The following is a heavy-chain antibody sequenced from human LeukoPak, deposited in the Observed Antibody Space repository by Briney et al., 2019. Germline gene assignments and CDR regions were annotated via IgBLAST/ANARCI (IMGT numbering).Heavy chain of an antibody. Sequence: SETLSLTCAVYGGSFSGYYWSWIRQPPGKGLEWIGEINHSGSTNYNPSLKSRVTISVDTSKNQFSLKLSSVTAADTAVYYCARGHGVTYSSSWYYFDYWGQGTLVTVSS. J-gene: IGHJ4*02. CDR1: GGSFSGYY. CDR3: ARGHGVTYSSSWYYFDY. D-gene: IGHD6-13*01. CDR2: INHSGST. V-gene: IGHV4-34*01.